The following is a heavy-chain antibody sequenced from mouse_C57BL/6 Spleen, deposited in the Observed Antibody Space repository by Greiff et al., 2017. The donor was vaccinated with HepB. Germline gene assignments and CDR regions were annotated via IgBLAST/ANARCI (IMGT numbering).Heavy chain of an antibody. Sequence: QVQLKQPGAELVMPGASVKLSCKASGYTFTSYWMHWVKPRPGQGLEWIGELDPSDSYTNYNQKIKGKSTLTVDTSSSTAYMQLSSLTSEDSAVYYCARRDYHGSIPCWYFDVWGTVTTVTVSS. D-gene: IGHD1-1*01. V-gene: IGHV1-69*01. CDR2: LDPSDSYT. CDR3: ARRDYHGSIPCWYFDV. J-gene: IGHJ1*03. CDR1: GYTFTSYW.